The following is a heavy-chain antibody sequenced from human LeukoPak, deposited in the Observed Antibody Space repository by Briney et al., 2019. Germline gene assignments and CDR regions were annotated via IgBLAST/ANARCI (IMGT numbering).Heavy chain of an antibody. CDR2: IIPIFGTA. V-gene: IGHV1-69*01. D-gene: IGHD3-3*01. CDR3: ASTYYDYLGDFDY. CDR1: GGTFSSYA. Sequence: ASVKVSCKASGGTFSSYAISWVRQAPGQGLEWMGGIIPIFGTASYAQKFQGRVTITADESTSTAYMELSSLRSEDTAVYYCASTYYDYLGDFDYWGQGTLVTVSS. J-gene: IGHJ4*02.